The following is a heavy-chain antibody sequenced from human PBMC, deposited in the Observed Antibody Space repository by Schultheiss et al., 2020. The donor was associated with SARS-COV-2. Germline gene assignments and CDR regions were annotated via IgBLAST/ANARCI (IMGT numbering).Heavy chain of an antibody. CDR2: ISSSSSTI. J-gene: IGHJ6*02. CDR1: GFTFSSYS. V-gene: IGHV3-48*02. Sequence: GGSLRLSCAASGFTFSSYSMNWVRQAPGKGLEWVSYISSSSSTIYYADSVKGRFTISRDNAKNSLYLQMNSLREEDTAVYYCAKDLALVPAGYYYGMDVWGQGTTVTVSS. D-gene: IGHD2-2*01. CDR3: AKDLALVPAGYYYGMDV.